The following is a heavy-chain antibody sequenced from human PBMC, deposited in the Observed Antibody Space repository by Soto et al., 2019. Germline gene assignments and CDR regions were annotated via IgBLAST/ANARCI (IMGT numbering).Heavy chain of an antibody. J-gene: IGHJ4*02. CDR3: EIGLKVDRPGCLGV. Sequence: SVQVSCTASGYIFTSYYMHWVRQAPGQGLEWMGIFDPSGGSTSYPQKFQGRVTMTRDTSTSTVYMELSSLRSEDTAVYYCEIGLKVDRPGCLGVWGKGTFVSVYS. CDR2: FDPSGGST. D-gene: IGHD2-2*01. V-gene: IGHV1-46*01. CDR1: GYIFTSYY.